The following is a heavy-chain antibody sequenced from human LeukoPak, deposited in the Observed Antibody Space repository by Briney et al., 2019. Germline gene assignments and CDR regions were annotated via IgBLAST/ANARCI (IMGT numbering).Heavy chain of an antibody. J-gene: IGHJ3*02. CDR1: GGSISSSSYY. CDR3: ARRDYDFWSGYCCGCPAFDI. V-gene: IGHV4-39*01. CDR2: IYYSGRT. Sequence: PSETLSLTCTVSGGSISSSSYYWGWVRQPPGTGLEWLGSIYYSGRTYYNPSLKSRVTISVDTSKNQFSLKLSSVTAPDTAVYYCARRDYDFWSGYCCGCPAFDIWGQGTMVTVSS. D-gene: IGHD3-3*01.